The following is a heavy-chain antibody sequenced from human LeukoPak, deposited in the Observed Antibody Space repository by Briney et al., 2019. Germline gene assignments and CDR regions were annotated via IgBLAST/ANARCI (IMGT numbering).Heavy chain of an antibody. Sequence: GGSLRLSCATSGFTFTTYEMNWVRQAPGKGLEWVSHISGSGGAIYYADSVKGRFTISRDNAKNSLYLQMCSLRVEDTAVYYCTSRYCTTTNCYSFDNWGQGTLVTVS. CDR1: GFTFTTYE. CDR2: ISGSGGAI. CDR3: TSRYCTTTNCYSFDN. V-gene: IGHV3-48*03. D-gene: IGHD2-2*01. J-gene: IGHJ3*02.